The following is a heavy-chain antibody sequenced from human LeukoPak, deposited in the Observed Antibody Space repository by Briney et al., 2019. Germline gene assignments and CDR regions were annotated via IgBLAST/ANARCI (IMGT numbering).Heavy chain of an antibody. CDR2: ISAYNGNT. D-gene: IGHD3-9*01. CDR1: GYTFTRYV. V-gene: IGHV1-18*01. CDR3: ARRTTYYDILTGYYTDWFDP. Sequence: EASVNVSCQASGYTFTRYVISGVRQAPGQGVEWMGWISAYNGNTHYAQKLQGRVTMTTDTSTSTAYMELRSLRSDDTAVYYCARRTTYYDILTGYYTDWFDPWGQGTLVTVSS. J-gene: IGHJ5*02.